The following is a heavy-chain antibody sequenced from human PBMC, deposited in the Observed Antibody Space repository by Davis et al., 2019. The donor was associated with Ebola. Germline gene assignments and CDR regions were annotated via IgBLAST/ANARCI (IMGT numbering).Heavy chain of an antibody. D-gene: IGHD6-13*01. CDR2: FDPEDGEI. Sequence: AASVKVSCKVSGYTLTELSMHWVRQAPGKGLEWMGGFDPEDGEIIYAQKFQGRVTMTEDTSTDTVYMELSGLRSEDTAVYYCARALSPSGSSWINWFDPWGQGTLVTVSS. J-gene: IGHJ5*02. V-gene: IGHV1-24*01. CDR3: ARALSPSGSSWINWFDP. CDR1: GYTLTELS.